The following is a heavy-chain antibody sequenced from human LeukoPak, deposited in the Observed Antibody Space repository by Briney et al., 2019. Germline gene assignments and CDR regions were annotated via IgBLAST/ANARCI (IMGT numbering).Heavy chain of an antibody. CDR2: IYTSGST. J-gene: IGHJ4*02. D-gene: IGHD4-17*01. CDR1: GGSISSYY. V-gene: IGHV4-4*07. Sequence: PSETLSLTCTVSGGSISSYYWSWIRQPAGKGLEWIGRIYTSGSTNYNPSLKSRVTMSVDTSKNQFSLKLSSVTAADTAVYYCARGGLAPHYGDYGGVLDYWGQGTLVTVSS. CDR3: ARGGLAPHYGDYGGVLDY.